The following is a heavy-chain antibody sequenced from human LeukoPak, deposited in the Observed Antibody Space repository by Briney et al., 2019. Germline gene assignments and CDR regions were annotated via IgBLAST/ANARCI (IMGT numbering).Heavy chain of an antibody. D-gene: IGHD3-3*01. Sequence: GGSLRLSCAASGFTFNNYAMSWVRQAPGMGLEWVSAISGSGGTTYYADSVKGRFTIFRDNSKNTLYLQMNSLRAEDTAVYYCARGPSGLDYWGQGTLVTVSS. CDR1: GFTFNNYA. CDR3: ARGPSGLDY. V-gene: IGHV3-23*01. J-gene: IGHJ4*02. CDR2: ISGSGGTT.